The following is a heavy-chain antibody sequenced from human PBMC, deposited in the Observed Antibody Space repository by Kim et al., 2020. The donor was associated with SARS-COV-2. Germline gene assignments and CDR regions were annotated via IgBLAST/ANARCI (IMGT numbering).Heavy chain of an antibody. CDR3: GKDPLRDFDWPSYYFDY. CDR1: GFTFSSYA. V-gene: IGHV3-23*01. CDR2: ISGSGGST. Sequence: GGSLRLSCAASGFTFSSYAMSWVRQAPGKGLEWVSAISGSGGSTYYADSVKGRFTISRDNSKHTLYLQMNSLRAEDTAVYYCGKDPLRDFDWPSYYFDYWGQGTLGTVSS. D-gene: IGHD3-9*01. J-gene: IGHJ4*02.